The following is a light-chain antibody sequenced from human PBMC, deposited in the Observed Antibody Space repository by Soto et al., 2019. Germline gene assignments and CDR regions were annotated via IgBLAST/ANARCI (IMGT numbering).Light chain of an antibody. CDR1: QNINNW. J-gene: IGKJ1*01. Sequence: DIQMTQSPSTLSAAVGDRVTITCLASQNINNWLAWYQQKPGKVPKLLIYRASSLENAVPSRFSGRGSGTDFIFTITGLQPDEFATYYCQQYSSDSTVGQGTKVEIK. CDR3: QQYSSDST. CDR2: RAS. V-gene: IGKV1-5*03.